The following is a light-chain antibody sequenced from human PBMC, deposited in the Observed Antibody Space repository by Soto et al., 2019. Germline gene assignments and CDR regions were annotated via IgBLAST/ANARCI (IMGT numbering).Light chain of an antibody. CDR2: ATS. Sequence: DIQMTQSPSCLSASVGDRVTIMCRASQTISNYLNWYQQKPGQAPKLLISATSSLQGGVPSRFSGSRSGTNFTLTISSLQPQDFATYYCQQTYHAPRAFGQGTKVDIK. J-gene: IGKJ1*01. CDR3: QQTYHAPRA. CDR1: QTISNY. V-gene: IGKV1-39*01.